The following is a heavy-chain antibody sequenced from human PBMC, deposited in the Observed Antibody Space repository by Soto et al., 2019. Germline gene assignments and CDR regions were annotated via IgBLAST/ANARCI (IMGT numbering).Heavy chain of an antibody. CDR3: GRWGEGQQLISSGRDV. CDR1: GASVSSNSTA. D-gene: IGHD6-13*01. Sequence: SQTLSLTCAISGASVSSNSTAWNWIRQSPSRGLEWLGRTYYRSKWYNDYAVSVKSRITINPDTSKNQSSLQLNSVTPEDKAADYRGRWGEGQQLISSGRDVWGQGTTVTVSS. CDR2: TYYRSKWYN. J-gene: IGHJ6*02. V-gene: IGHV6-1*01.